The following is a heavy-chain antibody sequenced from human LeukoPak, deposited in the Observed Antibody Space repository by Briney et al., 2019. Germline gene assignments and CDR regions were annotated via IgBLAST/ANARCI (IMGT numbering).Heavy chain of an antibody. V-gene: IGHV3-53*01. D-gene: IGHD3-10*01. CDR1: GFTFSSNY. Sequence: GGSLRLSCAASGFTFSSNYMSWVRQAPGKGLEWVSVIYSGGSTYYADSVKGRFTISRDNSKSTLYIQMNSLRAEDTAVYYCARAKPKNMVRGLIMRRESRYYFDYWGQGTLVTVSS. CDR2: IYSGGST. CDR3: ARAKPKNMVRGLIMRRESRYYFDY. J-gene: IGHJ4*02.